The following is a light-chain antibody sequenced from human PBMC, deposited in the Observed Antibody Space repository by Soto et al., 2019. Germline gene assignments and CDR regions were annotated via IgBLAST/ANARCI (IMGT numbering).Light chain of an antibody. CDR2: LAS. V-gene: IGKV3-11*01. J-gene: IGKJ5*01. CDR1: QSVSSN. CDR3: QPRSSWPIT. Sequence: ELLMTQSAATMSVSPGERSPLSGRASQSVSSNLAWYQQQPGQANRLLIYLASNRATGIPARFSGSGSGTDFTVTISSLEPEDSAVYYCQPRSSWPITVGPGTRLDIK.